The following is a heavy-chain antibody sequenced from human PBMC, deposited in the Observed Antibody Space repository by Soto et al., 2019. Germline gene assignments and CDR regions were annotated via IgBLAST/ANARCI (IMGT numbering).Heavy chain of an antibody. V-gene: IGHV3-7*03. CDR3: TSIDYYYDMDV. Sequence: GGSLRLSCTASGFTFRSFRMSWVRQAPGKGLEWVAKIKRDGSEIDYVDSVKGRFTISRDNAKDALYLQMNSLRAEDTAVYYCTSIDYYYDMDVWGQGTTVTVSS. J-gene: IGHJ6*02. D-gene: IGHD3-16*02. CDR2: IKRDGSEI. CDR1: GFTFRSFR.